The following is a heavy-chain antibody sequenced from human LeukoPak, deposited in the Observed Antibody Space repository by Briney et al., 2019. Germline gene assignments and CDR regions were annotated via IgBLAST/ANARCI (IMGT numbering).Heavy chain of an antibody. D-gene: IGHD3-3*01. CDR1: GGSISSYY. J-gene: IGHJ4*02. CDR2: IYYSGST. CDR3: ARELPYYDFWSGYQGEYYFDY. Sequence: SETLSLTCTVSGGSISSYYWSWIRQPPGKGLEWIGYIYYSGSTNYNPSLKSRVTISVDTSKNQFSLKLSSVTAADTAVYYCARELPYYDFWSGYQGEYYFDYWGQGTLVTVSS. V-gene: IGHV4-59*01.